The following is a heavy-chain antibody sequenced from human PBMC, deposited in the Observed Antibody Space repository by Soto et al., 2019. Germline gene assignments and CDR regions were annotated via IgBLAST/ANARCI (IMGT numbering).Heavy chain of an antibody. J-gene: IGHJ6*02. CDR2: ISSSSSTI. V-gene: IGHV3-48*01. CDR1: GFTFSSYS. Sequence: GGSLRLSCAASGFTFSSYSMNWVRQAPGKGLEWVSYISSSSSTIYYADSVKGRFTISRDNAKNSLYLQMNSLRAEDTAVYYCAKDFLNYDFWSGYPRNYYYGMDVWGQGTTVTVSS. D-gene: IGHD3-3*01. CDR3: AKDFLNYDFWSGYPRNYYYGMDV.